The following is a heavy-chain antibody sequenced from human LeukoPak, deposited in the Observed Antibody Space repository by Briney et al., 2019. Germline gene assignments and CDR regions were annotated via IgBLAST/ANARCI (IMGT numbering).Heavy chain of an antibody. CDR1: GGSISSYY. J-gene: IGHJ2*01. CDR3: ARDSRYSSGWYAYFDL. V-gene: IGHV4-4*07. Sequence: SETLSLTCTVSGGSISSYYWSWIRQPAGKGLEWMGRIYTSGSTKYNPSLKSRVTMSVDTSKNQFSLKVSSVTAADTAVYYCARDSRYSSGWYAYFDLWGRGTLVTVSS. D-gene: IGHD6-19*01. CDR2: IYTSGST.